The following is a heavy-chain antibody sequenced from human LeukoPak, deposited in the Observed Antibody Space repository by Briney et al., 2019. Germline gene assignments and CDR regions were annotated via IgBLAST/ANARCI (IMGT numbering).Heavy chain of an antibody. CDR3: ARNYAMDV. CDR1: GYTFTSYD. CDR2: VSPNSGNT. J-gene: IGHJ6*02. V-gene: IGHV1-8*01. Sequence: ASVKVSCKASGYTFTSYDINWVRQSTGQGLEWMGWVSPNSGNTGYAQRFQGRVTMTRNTSINTAYMELSSLRSEDMAVYYCARNYAMDVWGQGTTVTVSS.